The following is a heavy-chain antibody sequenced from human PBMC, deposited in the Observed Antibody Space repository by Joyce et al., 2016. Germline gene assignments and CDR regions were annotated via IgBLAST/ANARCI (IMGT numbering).Heavy chain of an antibody. CDR3: ARRPYNVHTPLGSDWYFDL. CDR2: VYLQGIT. Sequence: QVQLQESGPGLVKPSETLSLTCGVSGLSFDLHAFWGWIRQPPGKGLEWIGNVYLQGITHYIPSLKSRVTISMDTSKNQFSLNLNSLTAADTAVYFCARRPYNVHTPLGSDWYFDLWGRGTLVTVSS. CDR1: GLSFDLHAF. V-gene: IGHV4-38-2*01. D-gene: IGHD5-18*01. J-gene: IGHJ2*01.